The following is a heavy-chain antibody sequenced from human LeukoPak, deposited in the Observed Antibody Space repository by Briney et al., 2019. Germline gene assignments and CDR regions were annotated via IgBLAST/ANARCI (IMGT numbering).Heavy chain of an antibody. D-gene: IGHD6-13*01. CDR2: IYSGGST. Sequence: PGGPLRLSCAASGFTVSSNYMSWVRQAPGKGLEWVSVIYSGGSTYYADSVKGRFTISRDNSKNTLYLQMNSLRAEDTAVYYCARGYSSSWYGEYFQHWGQGTLVTVSS. J-gene: IGHJ1*01. CDR1: GFTVSSNY. CDR3: ARGYSSSWYGEYFQH. V-gene: IGHV3-53*01.